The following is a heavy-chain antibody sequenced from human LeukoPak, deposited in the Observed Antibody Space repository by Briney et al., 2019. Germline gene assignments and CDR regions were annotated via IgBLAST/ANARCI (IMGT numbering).Heavy chain of an antibody. Sequence: SETLSLTCTVYGGAVSGHFWTWIRQPPEKGLEWIGEINHNVNINYNPSLKSRVTISVDTSKNQFSLKLTSVTAADTAVYYCARITYCGGDDCRHFDVWGRGTLVTVSS. V-gene: IGHV4-34*01. D-gene: IGHD2-21*02. J-gene: IGHJ2*01. CDR3: ARITYCGGDDCRHFDV. CDR2: INHNVNI. CDR1: GGAVSGHF.